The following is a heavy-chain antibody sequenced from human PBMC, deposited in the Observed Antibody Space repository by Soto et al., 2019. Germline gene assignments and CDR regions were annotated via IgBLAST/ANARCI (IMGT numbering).Heavy chain of an antibody. CDR3: AREGGPDYGDYSYDY. CDR1: GGSISSYY. D-gene: IGHD4-17*01. CDR2: IYYSGST. V-gene: IGHV4-59*01. J-gene: IGHJ4*02. Sequence: SETLSLTCTVSGGSISSYYWSWIRQPPGKGLEWIGYIYYSGSTNYNPFLKSRVTISVDTSKNQFSLELSSVTAADTAVYYCAREGGPDYGDYSYDYWGQGTLVTVSS.